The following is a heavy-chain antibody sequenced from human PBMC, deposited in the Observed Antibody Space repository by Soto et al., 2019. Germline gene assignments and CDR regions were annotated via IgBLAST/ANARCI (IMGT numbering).Heavy chain of an antibody. CDR3: ARVHLVEKLIVY. J-gene: IGHJ4*02. D-gene: IGHD2-8*02. CDR1: GGSISSSSYY. Sequence: SETLSLTCTVSGGSISSSSYYWGWIRQPPGKGLEWIGSIYYSGSTYYNPSLKSRVTISVDTSKNQFSLKLSSVTAADTAVYYCARVHLVEKLIVYWVQTTLVTVSS. CDR2: IYYSGST. V-gene: IGHV4-39*01.